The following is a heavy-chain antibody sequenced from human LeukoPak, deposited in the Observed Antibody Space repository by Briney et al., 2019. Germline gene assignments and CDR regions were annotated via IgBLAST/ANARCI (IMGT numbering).Heavy chain of an antibody. V-gene: IGHV3-23*01. Sequence: GGSLRLSCAASGFTFSNSAMSWVRQAPAPGLEWVSTLSGSGITTYYADSVKGRFTISRDNSKNTLYLQMNSMRAEDTAVYYCAKGIYSSGWSYFDYWGHGTLVTVSS. CDR1: GFTFSNSA. D-gene: IGHD6-19*01. CDR3: AKGIYSSGWSYFDY. CDR2: LSGSGITT. J-gene: IGHJ4*01.